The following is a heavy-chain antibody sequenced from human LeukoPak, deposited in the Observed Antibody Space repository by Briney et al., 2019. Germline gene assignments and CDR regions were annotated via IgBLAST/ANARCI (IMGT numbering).Heavy chain of an antibody. Sequence: GASVKVSCKASGYTFTGYYIHWVRQAPGQGLEWIGRINPNSGGTNYAQKFQGRVTMTRDMSISTAYMELSRLRSDDTAVYYCARETRWATFYSSSPTGWFDPWGQGTLVTVSS. CDR3: ARETRWATFYSSSPTGWFDP. D-gene: IGHD6-6*01. V-gene: IGHV1-2*06. CDR1: GYTFTGYY. J-gene: IGHJ5*02. CDR2: INPNSGGT.